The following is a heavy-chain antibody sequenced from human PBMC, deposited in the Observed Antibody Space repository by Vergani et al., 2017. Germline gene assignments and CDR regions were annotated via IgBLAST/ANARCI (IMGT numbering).Heavy chain of an antibody. CDR2: IRSYMFGDGGTR. D-gene: IGHD2-15*01. Sequence: EAQLAESGGGLVQPGQSLRLSCTASGFTTGDYVMSWFRQAPGKGLEWVGLIRSYMFGDGGTREYAASVKGRFTISRDDSKSIAYLQMNSLKTEDTAVYYCTRDCSGGSCYYYYYGMDVWGQGTTVTVSS. J-gene: IGHJ6*02. CDR1: GFTTGDYV. V-gene: IGHV3-49*03. CDR3: TRDCSGGSCYYYYYGMDV.